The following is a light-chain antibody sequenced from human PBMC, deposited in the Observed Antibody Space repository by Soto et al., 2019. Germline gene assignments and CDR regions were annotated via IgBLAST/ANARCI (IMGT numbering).Light chain of an antibody. J-gene: IGKJ2*01. V-gene: IGKV1-33*01. CDR3: QQYDNLPYT. CDR2: DAS. Sequence: DLQMTQSPSSLSASVGDRVTITCQASQDITNYLNWYQQKPGKAPKLLIYDASSLETGVPSRFSGSGSGTDFTVTISSLDPEDIATYYCQQYDNLPYTFGQGTKMEIK. CDR1: QDITNY.